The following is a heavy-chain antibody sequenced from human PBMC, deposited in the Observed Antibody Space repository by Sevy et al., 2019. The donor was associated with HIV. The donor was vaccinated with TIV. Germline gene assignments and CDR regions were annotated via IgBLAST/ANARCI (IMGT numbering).Heavy chain of an antibody. CDR1: GFTFSKYD. Sequence: GGSLRLSCAASGFTFSKYDMHWVRQVSGKSLEWVSGIGYAGDIYYLDSVKGRFTISRENAKNSLYPEMNSLRAGDTALYYCARGRPEGYYYYGLDVWGQGTTVTVSS. V-gene: IGHV3-13*01. CDR2: IGYAGDI. J-gene: IGHJ6*02. CDR3: ARGRPEGYYYYGLDV.